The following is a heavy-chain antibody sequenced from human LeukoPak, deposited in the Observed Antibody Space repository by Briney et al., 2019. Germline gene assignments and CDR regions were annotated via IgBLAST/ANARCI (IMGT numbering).Heavy chain of an antibody. V-gene: IGHV3-23*01. D-gene: IGHD1-26*01. Sequence: GGSVTLLCGPWGLRLRSCLLMWLHQAPAKARDWVSGVNDTGAATYYADSVKGRFTISRDNSKNTLSLQMNSLRAEDTAVYYCAKGIESSGTYYTSFDYWRQGTLVTVSS. CDR2: VNDTGAAT. J-gene: IGHJ4*02. CDR3: AKGIESSGTYYTSFDY. CDR1: GLRLRSCL.